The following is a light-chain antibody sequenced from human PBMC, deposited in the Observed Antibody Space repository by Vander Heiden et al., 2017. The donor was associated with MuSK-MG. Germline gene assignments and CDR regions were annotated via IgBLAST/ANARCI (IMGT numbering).Light chain of an antibody. J-gene: IGKJ2*02. CDR1: QSISSW. V-gene: IGKV1-5*01. Sequence: DIQMTHSPSTLSASVGDRVTITCRASQSISSWLAWYQQKPGKAPKLLIYDVSSFDSGVPSRFSDSASVSPFSLTISILQPDAFPTSYSRQYNSSSRTFGQGTKLEIK. CDR3: RQYNSSSRT. CDR2: DVS.